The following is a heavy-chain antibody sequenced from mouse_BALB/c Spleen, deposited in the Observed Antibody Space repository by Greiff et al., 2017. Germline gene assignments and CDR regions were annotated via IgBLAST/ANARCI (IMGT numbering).Heavy chain of an antibody. J-gene: IGHJ4*01. CDR2: ISNGGGST. CDR3: ARPSYDYDGYYYAMDY. D-gene: IGHD2-4*01. Sequence: EVQLQQSGGGLVQPGGSLKLSCAASGFTFSSYTMSWVRQTPEKRLEWVAYISNGGGSTYYPDTVKGRFTISRDNAKNTLYLQMSSLKSEDTAMYYCARPSYDYDGYYYAMDYWGQGTSVTVSS. CDR1: GFTFSSYT. V-gene: IGHV5-12-2*01.